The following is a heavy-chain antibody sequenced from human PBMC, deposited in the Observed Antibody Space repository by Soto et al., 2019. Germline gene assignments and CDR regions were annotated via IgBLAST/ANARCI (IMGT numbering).Heavy chain of an antibody. Sequence: QVQLQESGPGLVKPSQTLSLTCAVSGASIKTGGYYWTWIRQHPTKGLEWIGYIYFSGTTWYNPSLTSLAVMSVDLSQNQYSPNLTSVTAADTAVYFCAINRGFDLYYFDSWGQGTPVTVSS. CDR1: GASIKTGGYY. CDR2: IYFSGTT. D-gene: IGHD5-12*01. V-gene: IGHV4-31*01. CDR3: AINRGFDLYYFDS. J-gene: IGHJ4*02.